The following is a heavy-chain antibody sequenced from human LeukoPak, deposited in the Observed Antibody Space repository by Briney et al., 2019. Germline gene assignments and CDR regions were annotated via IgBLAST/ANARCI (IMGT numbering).Heavy chain of an antibody. Sequence: GGSLRLSCVASGFSFSSRWMSWVRQAPGKGLEWVSSISSSSSYIYYADSVKGRFTISRDNAKNSLYLQMNSLRAEDTAVYYCAREVDSSGWFDYWGQGTLVTVSS. J-gene: IGHJ4*02. D-gene: IGHD6-19*01. CDR3: AREVDSSGWFDY. CDR2: ISSSSSYI. CDR1: GFSFSSRW. V-gene: IGHV3-21*01.